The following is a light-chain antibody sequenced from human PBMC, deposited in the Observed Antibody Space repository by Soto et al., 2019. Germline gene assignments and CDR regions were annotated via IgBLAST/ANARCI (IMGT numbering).Light chain of an antibody. CDR3: QHFNSYPWT. V-gene: IGKV1-5*03. CDR1: QSISSW. CDR2: KAS. Sequence: DIQMTQSPSTLSASVGDRVTITCRASQSISSWLAWYQQKPGKAPKLLINKASSLESGVPSRFSGSGSGTEFTLTTSRLQPDDFATYYCQHFNSYPWTFGQGTKVDIK. J-gene: IGKJ1*01.